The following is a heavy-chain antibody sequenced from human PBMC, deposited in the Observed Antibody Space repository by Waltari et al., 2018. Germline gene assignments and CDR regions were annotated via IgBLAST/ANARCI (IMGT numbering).Heavy chain of an antibody. CDR3: TTGTFAPSDF. J-gene: IGHJ4*02. CDR1: GFTRLYAW. CDR2: IKDETEGGTT. V-gene: IGHV3-15*02. Sequence: VQLVESGGALGEPGGYLRLSCAASGFTRLYAWMSWVRQAPGKGLEWVGRIKDETEGGTTDYAAAVKGRFTVLRDDSKNTLYLQMNSLKIEDTGVYYCTTGTFAPSDFWGQGTLVTVSS. D-gene: IGHD1-26*01.